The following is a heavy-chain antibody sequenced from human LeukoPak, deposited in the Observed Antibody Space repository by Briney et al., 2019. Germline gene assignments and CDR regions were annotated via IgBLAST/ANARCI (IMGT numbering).Heavy chain of an antibody. CDR1: GGSISSGGYY. D-gene: IGHD2-2*01. J-gene: IGHJ4*02. CDR2: IYYSGNT. Sequence: ASETLSLTCAVSGGSISSGGYYWSWIRQHPGKGLEWIGYIYYSGNTYYNPSLKSRVIISVDTSKNQFSLKLSSATAADTAVYYCARSRGGYCSSTSCSRFDYWGQGTLVTVSS. CDR3: ARSRGGYCSSTSCSRFDY. V-gene: IGHV4-31*11.